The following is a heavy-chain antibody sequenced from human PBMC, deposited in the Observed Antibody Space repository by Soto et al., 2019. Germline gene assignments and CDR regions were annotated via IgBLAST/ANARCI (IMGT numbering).Heavy chain of an antibody. CDR2: IYYSGST. J-gene: IGHJ3*02. D-gene: IGHD3-10*01. Sequence: QLQLQESGPGLVKPSETLSLTCTVSGGSISSSSYYWGWIRQPPGKGLEWIGSIYYSGSTYYNPSLKSRVTISVDTSKNQFSLKLSSVTAADTAVYYCARHWPEGPAVRGHDRVDDAFDIWGQGTMVTVSS. CDR3: ARHWPEGPAVRGHDRVDDAFDI. V-gene: IGHV4-39*01. CDR1: GGSISSSSYY.